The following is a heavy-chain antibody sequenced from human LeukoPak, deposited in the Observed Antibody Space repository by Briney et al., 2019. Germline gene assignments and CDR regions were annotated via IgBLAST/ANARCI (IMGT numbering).Heavy chain of an antibody. V-gene: IGHV1-2*02. CDR2: INPNSGGT. Sequence: ASVKVSCKASGYTFTGYYMHWVRQAPGQGLEWMGWINPNSGGTNYAQKFQGRVTMTRDTSISTAYMELSRLRSDDTAVYYCARDYDSSGNYGMDVWGQGTTVTVSS. CDR3: ARDYDSSGNYGMDV. J-gene: IGHJ6*02. D-gene: IGHD3-22*01. CDR1: GYTFTGYY.